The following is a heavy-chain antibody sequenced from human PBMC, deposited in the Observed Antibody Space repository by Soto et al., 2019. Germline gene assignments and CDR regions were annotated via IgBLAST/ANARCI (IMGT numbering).Heavy chain of an antibody. CDR2: IYYSGST. V-gene: IGHV4-39*07. J-gene: IGHJ1*01. CDR1: GGSIXSNSYY. CDR3: ARTLDYGGNAEYFQH. D-gene: IGHD4-17*01. Sequence: SSETLSLTCTVSGGSIXSNSYYLGWIRQPPGKGLEWIGSIYYSGSTYYNPSLKSRVTISVDTSKNQFSLKLSSVTAADTAVYYCARTLDYGGNAEYFQHWGQGTLVTVSS.